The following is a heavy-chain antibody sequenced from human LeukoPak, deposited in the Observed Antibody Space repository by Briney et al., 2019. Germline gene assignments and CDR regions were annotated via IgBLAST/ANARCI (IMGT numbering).Heavy chain of an antibody. CDR3: SNARPSSDGYSPCDY. CDR2: ISFDGYTK. CDR1: RFTFSSFA. J-gene: IGHJ4*02. D-gene: IGHD5-24*01. Sequence: PGGSLRLSCAPSRFTFSSFAMHWVRQALGKGLEWVSVISFDGYTKHYADSVTGRVTLSRDNSKNTLFLQMNSLRAEDTAVYYCSNARPSSDGYSPCDYWGQGTLVTVSS. V-gene: IGHV3-30-3*01.